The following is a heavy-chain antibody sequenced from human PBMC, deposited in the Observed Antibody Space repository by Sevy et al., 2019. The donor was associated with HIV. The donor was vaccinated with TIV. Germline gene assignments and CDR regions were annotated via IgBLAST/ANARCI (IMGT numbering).Heavy chain of an antibody. V-gene: IGHV3-23*01. CDR1: GFTFSSFA. Sequence: GGSLRLSCAASGFTFSSFAISWVRQAPGKGLESVSDISGSGGGKKYADSVKGRFTVSRDNAQNTVFLQMNNLRGEDTGLYYCAKEFYRGSYLEDWGQGTLVTVSS. CDR3: AKEFYRGSYLED. CDR2: ISGSGGGK. D-gene: IGHD3-10*01. J-gene: IGHJ4*02.